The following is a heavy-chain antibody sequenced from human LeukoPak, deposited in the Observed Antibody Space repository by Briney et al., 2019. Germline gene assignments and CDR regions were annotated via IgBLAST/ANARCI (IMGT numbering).Heavy chain of an antibody. V-gene: IGHV1-18*01. CDR2: ISPNSANT. J-gene: IGHJ3*01. D-gene: IGHD6-13*01. CDR3: ARVWDSSNWWGPFDV. Sequence: ASVKVSCKASGYTFGTSSITWVRQAPGQRLEWMGWISPNSANTYYVQKLQGRVTMTTDTSTSTAYMELRSLTSDDTAVYYCARVWDSSNWWGPFDVWGQGTMVTVSS. CDR1: GYTFGTSS.